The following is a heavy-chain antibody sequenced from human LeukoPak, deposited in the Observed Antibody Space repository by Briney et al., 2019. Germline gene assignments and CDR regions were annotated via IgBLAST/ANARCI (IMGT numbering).Heavy chain of an antibody. J-gene: IGHJ5*02. D-gene: IGHD6-6*01. Sequence: PGGSLRLSCAASGFTFSSYGMSWVRQAPGKGLEWVSAISGSGGSTYYADSVKGRFTISRDNSKNTLYLQMNSLRAEGTAVYYCAKGRSSEWKAPRTPNWFDPWGQGTLVTVSS. V-gene: IGHV3-23*01. CDR2: ISGSGGST. CDR3: AKGRSSEWKAPRTPNWFDP. CDR1: GFTFSSYG.